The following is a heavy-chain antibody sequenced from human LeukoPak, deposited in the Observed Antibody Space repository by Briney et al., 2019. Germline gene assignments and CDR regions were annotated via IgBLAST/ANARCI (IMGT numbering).Heavy chain of an antibody. Sequence: SVKVSCNASGCRFTVYYMHWVRHHPAPALEWMGWINPKTGGTNYAQKFQGRVIMTRDTAISTCYMEVSRMKSDDTAMYFCSRYLDYADYAQDFWARGTVVTVS. D-gene: IGHD4-17*01. CDR2: INPKTGGT. J-gene: IGHJ4*02. CDR3: SRYLDYADYAQDF. CDR1: GCRFTVYY. V-gene: IGHV1-2*02.